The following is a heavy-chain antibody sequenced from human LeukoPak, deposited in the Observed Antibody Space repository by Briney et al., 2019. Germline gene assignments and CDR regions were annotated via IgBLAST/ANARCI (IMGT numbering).Heavy chain of an antibody. J-gene: IGHJ4*02. V-gene: IGHV3-23*01. CDR2: IHGGT. CDR1: GFPFSSYA. Sequence: GGSLRLSCAASGFPFSSYAMGWVRQAPGKGLEWVSTIHGGTYYADSVRGRFTTARDNSKNTLYLQMTSLRADDTALYYCAKGYSSGWYAFDSWGQGTLVTVSS. D-gene: IGHD6-19*01. CDR3: AKGYSSGWYAFDS.